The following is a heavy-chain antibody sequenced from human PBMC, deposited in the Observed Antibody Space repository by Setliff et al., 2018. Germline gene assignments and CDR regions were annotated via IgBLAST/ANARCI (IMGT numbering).Heavy chain of an antibody. J-gene: IGHJ4*02. D-gene: IGHD3-3*01. CDR2: IYYSGST. CDR1: GGSISSSSYY. Sequence: SETLSLTCTVSGGSISSSSYYWGWIRQPPGKGLEGIGSIYYSGSTYYNPSLKSRVTISVDTSKNQFSLKLSSVTAADTAVYYCARDRITIFGVVIPFDYWGQGTLVTVSS. V-gene: IGHV4-39*07. CDR3: ARDRITIFGVVIPFDY.